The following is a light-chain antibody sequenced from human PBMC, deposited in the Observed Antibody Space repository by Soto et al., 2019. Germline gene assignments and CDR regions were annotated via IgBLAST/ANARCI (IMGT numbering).Light chain of an antibody. J-gene: IGKJ2*01. CDR3: QQYGRSSVH. CDR1: QSVSSSF. Sequence: EVVLTQSPGTLFLSPGERATLSCRASQSVSSSFLAWYQQKPGQAPRLLIYAASTRAAGIPDRFSGSGSGADFTLTISRLEPEDFAVYFCQQYGRSSVHFGQGTKLEIK. CDR2: AAS. V-gene: IGKV3-20*01.